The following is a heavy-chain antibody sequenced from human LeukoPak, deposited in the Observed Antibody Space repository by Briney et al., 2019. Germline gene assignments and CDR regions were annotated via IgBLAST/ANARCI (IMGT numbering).Heavy chain of an antibody. Sequence: GRSLRLSCAASGFTFSSYGMHWVRQAPGKGLEWVSYISSSGSTIYYADSVKGRFTISRDNAKNSLNLQMNSLRAEDTAVYYSATTSNAPGNHWGQGTLVTVSS. V-gene: IGHV3-48*04. CDR3: ATTSNAPGNH. J-gene: IGHJ5*02. CDR2: ISSSGSTI. CDR1: GFTFSSYG.